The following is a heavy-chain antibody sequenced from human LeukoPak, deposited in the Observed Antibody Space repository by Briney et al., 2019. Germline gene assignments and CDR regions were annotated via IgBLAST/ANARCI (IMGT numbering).Heavy chain of an antibody. CDR2: IKSKTDGGTT. J-gene: IGHJ4*02. V-gene: IGHV3-15*01. CDR1: GFTFSKAS. CDR3: TTDPIPMKVVVVY. Sequence: GGSLRLSCAASGFTFSKASMSWVRQAPGKGLEWVGRIKSKTDGGTTDYAAPVKGRFSISRDDSTNTLYLQMNSLKTEDTAVYYCTTDPIPMKVVVVYWGQGTLVTVSS. D-gene: IGHD3-22*01.